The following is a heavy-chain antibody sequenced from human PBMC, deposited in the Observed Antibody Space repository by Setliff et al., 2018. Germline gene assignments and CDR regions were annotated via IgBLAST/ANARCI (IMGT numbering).Heavy chain of an antibody. CDR2: IYYSGST. V-gene: IGHV4-31*03. J-gene: IGHJ5*01. Sequence: PSETLSLTCTVSGGSISSGGYYWSWIRQHPGKGLEWTGYIYYSGSTYYNPSLKSRVTISVDTSKNQFSLKLSSVTAADTAVYFCVIGGGYCGFDCFPFDSWGPGILVTVSS. D-gene: IGHD2-21*02. CDR1: GGSISSGGYY. CDR3: VIGGGYCGFDCFPFDS.